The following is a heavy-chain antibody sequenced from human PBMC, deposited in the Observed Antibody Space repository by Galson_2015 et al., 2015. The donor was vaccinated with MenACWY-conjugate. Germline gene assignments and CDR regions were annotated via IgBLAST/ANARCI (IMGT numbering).Heavy chain of an antibody. V-gene: IGHV1-69*04. CDR2: IIPILGIA. Sequence: SVKVSCKASGGTFSSYAISWVRQAPGQGLEWMGRIIPILGIANYAQKFQGRVTITADKSTSTAYMELSSLRSEDTAVYYCARDRMYYYDMSGYSAVDYWGQGTLVTVSS. CDR3: ARDRMYYYDMSGYSAVDY. D-gene: IGHD3-22*01. J-gene: IGHJ4*02. CDR1: GGTFSSYA.